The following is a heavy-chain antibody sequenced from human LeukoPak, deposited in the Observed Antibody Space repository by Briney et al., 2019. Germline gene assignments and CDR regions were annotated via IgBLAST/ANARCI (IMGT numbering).Heavy chain of an antibody. CDR1: GFAFSAYE. J-gene: IGHJ4*02. CDR3: TTLGYHLDS. V-gene: IGHV3-48*03. Sequence: GGSLRLSCAASGFAFSAYEMNWVRQAPGKGLEWVAYFAGSDTTIYYADSVRGRFTISRDNAKNSLYLQMNSPRAEDTALYYCTTLGYHLDSWGQGTLVTVSS. CDR2: FAGSDTTI. D-gene: IGHD3-22*01.